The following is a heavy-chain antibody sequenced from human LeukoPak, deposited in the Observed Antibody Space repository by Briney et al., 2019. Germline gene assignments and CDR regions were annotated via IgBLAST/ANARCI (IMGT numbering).Heavy chain of an antibody. V-gene: IGHV3-23*01. D-gene: IGHD2-15*01. J-gene: IGHJ5*02. CDR2: ISGSGGST. Sequence: GGSLRLSCAASGFIFSNYAMSWVRQAPGKGLEWVAAISGSGGSTYYADSVKGRFTISRDNSKNTLYLQMNSLRAEDTAVYYCANMRLAATGWFDPWGQGTLVTVSS. CDR3: ANMRLAATGWFDP. CDR1: GFIFSNYA.